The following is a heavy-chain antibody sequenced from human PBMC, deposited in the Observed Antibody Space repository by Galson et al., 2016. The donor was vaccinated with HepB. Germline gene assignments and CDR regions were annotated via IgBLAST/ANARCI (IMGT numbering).Heavy chain of an antibody. J-gene: IGHJ4*02. Sequence: SLRLSCAASGFTFSCCSIHWVRQVPGKGLEWVAVIGTDGRTKFYADSVQGRFTISRDNSENTLYLQMNSLRFDDTAVYYCARDSNAFPRKSHDYWGQGGLVTVSS. D-gene: IGHD3-3*02. V-gene: IGHV3-30*03. CDR3: ARDSNAFPRKSHDY. CDR1: GFTFSCCS. CDR2: IGTDGRTK.